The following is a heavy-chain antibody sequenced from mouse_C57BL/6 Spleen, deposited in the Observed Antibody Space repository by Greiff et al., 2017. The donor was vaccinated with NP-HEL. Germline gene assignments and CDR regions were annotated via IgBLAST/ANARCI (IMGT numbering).Heavy chain of an antibody. CDR3: AQIVYDGYYVGAMDY. CDR2: IWWNDDK. CDR1: GFSLSTSNMG. V-gene: IGHV8-5*01. J-gene: IGHJ4*01. D-gene: IGHD2-3*01. Sequence: QVTLKVSGPGILQPSQTLSLTCSFSGFSLSTSNMGIGWIRQPSGKGLEWLAHIWWNDDKYYNPSLKSRLTISKGTSNNQVFLKITMVDTADTATYFWAQIVYDGYYVGAMDYWGQGTSVTVSS.